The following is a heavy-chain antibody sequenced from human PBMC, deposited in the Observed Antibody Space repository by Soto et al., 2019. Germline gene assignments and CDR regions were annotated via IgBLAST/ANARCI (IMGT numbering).Heavy chain of an antibody. Sequence: QVQLVQSGAEVKKPGASVMVSCKASGYTFRDYDINWVRQASGQGLEWMGWMNPNSGNTAYAQKFQGRVTMTGDTTTHTADMELSSLTSADTAVYYCTRRARIGKQLWLPFDSWAQGTLVTVSS. J-gene: IGHJ4*02. CDR2: MNPNSGNT. V-gene: IGHV1-8*01. CDR1: GYTFRDYD. CDR3: TRRARIGKQLWLPFDS. D-gene: IGHD3-22*01.